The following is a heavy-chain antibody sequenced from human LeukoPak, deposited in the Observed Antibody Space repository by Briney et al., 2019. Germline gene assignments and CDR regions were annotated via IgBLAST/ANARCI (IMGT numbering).Heavy chain of an antibody. Sequence: GASVKVSCKASGYTFTSYYMHWVRQAPGQGLEWMGWISAYNGNTKYAQEFQGRVTMTTDTSTSTAYMELRSLSSDDTAVYHCARDNHRSSWSWFDPWGQGTLVTVSS. V-gene: IGHV1-18*04. D-gene: IGHD6-13*01. CDR3: ARDNHRSSWSWFDP. J-gene: IGHJ5*02. CDR1: GYTFTSYY. CDR2: ISAYNGNT.